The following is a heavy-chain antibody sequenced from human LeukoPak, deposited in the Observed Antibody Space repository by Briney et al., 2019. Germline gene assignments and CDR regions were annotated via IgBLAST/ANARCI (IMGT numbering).Heavy chain of an antibody. D-gene: IGHD4-11*01. J-gene: IGHJ4*02. Sequence: GASVKLSCKTSGYTFTSHGISWVRQAPGQGLEWMGWISANNGDTKYAQRMQGRLTMTTDTSTSTAYMELRSLRSDDTAIYYCARDWPTVIADYWGQGTLVTVSS. CDR1: GYTFTSHG. V-gene: IGHV1-18*01. CDR2: ISANNGDT. CDR3: ARDWPTVIADY.